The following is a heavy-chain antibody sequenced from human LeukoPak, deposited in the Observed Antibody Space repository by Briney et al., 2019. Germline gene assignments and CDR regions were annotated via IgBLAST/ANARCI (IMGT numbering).Heavy chain of an antibody. J-gene: IGHJ4*02. CDR2: INPSGGST. D-gene: IGHD3-22*01. V-gene: IGHV1-46*01. CDR1: GYTFTSYY. Sequence: ASVKVSCKASGYTFTSYYMHWVRQAPGQGLEWMGIINPSGGSTSYAQKFQGRVTMTRDTSTSTVYMELSSLKTEDTAVYYCTTESYYYDSSGYFFPPDYWGQGTLVTVSS. CDR3: TTESYYYDSSGYFFPPDY.